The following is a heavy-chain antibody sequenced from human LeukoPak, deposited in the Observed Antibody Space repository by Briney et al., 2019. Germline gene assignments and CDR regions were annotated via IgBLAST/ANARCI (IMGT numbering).Heavy chain of an antibody. Sequence: VASVKVSCKASGYTFISYGISWVRQAPGQGLEWMGWISGYNGNTKYAQKFQGRVTMTTDTSTSTAYMELRSLRSDDTAVYYCARDYVSSPGAPLWYWGQGTLVTVSS. CDR2: ISGYNGNT. D-gene: IGHD2-21*01. V-gene: IGHV1-18*01. CDR3: ARDYVSSPGAPLWY. CDR1: GYTFISYG. J-gene: IGHJ4*02.